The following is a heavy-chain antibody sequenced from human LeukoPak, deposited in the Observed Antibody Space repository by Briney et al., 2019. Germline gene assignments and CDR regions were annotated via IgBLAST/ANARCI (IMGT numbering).Heavy chain of an antibody. V-gene: IGHV5-51*01. J-gene: IGHJ4*02. D-gene: IGHD5-18*01. CDR1: GYSFTSYW. CDR2: IYPGDSDT. Sequence: PGESLKISCKGSGYSFTSYWIGWVRQMPGKGREGMGIIYPGDSDTRYSPSFQGQVTISADKSISTAYLQWSSLKTSDTAMYYCARVSGYSYGPFDFWGQGTLVTVSS. CDR3: ARVSGYSYGPFDF.